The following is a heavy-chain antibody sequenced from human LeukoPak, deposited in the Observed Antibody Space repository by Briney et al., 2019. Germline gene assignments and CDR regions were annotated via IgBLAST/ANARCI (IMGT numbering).Heavy chain of an antibody. D-gene: IGHD6-19*01. J-gene: IGHJ4*02. CDR1: GYTFTGYY. V-gene: IGHV1-2*02. Sequence: ASVKVSCKASGYTFTGYYMHWVRQAPGQGLEWMRWINPNSGGTNYAQKFQGRVTMTRDTSISTAYMELSRLRSDDTAVYYCARDTSYSSGWYKDYWGQGTLVTVSS. CDR3: ARDTSYSSGWYKDY. CDR2: INPNSGGT.